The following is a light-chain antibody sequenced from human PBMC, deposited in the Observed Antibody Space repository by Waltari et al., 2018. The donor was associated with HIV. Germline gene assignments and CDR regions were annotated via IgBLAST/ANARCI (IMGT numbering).Light chain of an antibody. CDR2: RDY. CDR1: SSNVGSTP. Sequence: QSVLTQPPSASGTLGQSVTISCPGSSSNVGSTPVYWLQQVSGTAPNLLIYRDYQRRSGIPDRFAGAKSGASASLTISCLRSEDDAEYYCVAWDDSLSGYVFGTGTKVSVL. J-gene: IGLJ1*01. V-gene: IGLV1-47*01. CDR3: VAWDDSLSGYV.